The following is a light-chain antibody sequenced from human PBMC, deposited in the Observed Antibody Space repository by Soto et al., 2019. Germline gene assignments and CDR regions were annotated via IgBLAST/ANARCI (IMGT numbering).Light chain of an antibody. Sequence: QSALTQPRSVSGSPGQSVTISCTGTSSDVGAYNYVSWYQQHPGKAPKLMINDVSQRPSGVPDRFSGSKSGNTASLTISGLQAEDEADYYCCSYAGSYTWVFGGGTKLTVL. V-gene: IGLV2-11*01. CDR1: SSDVGAYNY. CDR3: CSYAGSYTWV. J-gene: IGLJ3*02. CDR2: DVS.